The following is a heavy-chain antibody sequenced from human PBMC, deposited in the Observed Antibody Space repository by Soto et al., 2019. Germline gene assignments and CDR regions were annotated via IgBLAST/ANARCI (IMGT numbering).Heavy chain of an antibody. CDR2: IYYSGST. D-gene: IGHD5-12*01. J-gene: IGHJ4*02. Sequence: SETLSLTCTVSGGSISSGAYYWSWIRQHPGKGLEWIGYIYYSGSTSYNPSLKSRVTISVDTSKNQFSLKLSSMTAADTAVYYCARESRDGFNSPFDSWGQGTLVTVSS. CDR1: GGSISSGAYY. V-gene: IGHV4-31*03. CDR3: ARESRDGFNSPFDS.